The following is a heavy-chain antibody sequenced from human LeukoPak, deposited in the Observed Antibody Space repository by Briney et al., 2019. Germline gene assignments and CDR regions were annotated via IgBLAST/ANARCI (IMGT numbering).Heavy chain of an antibody. J-gene: IGHJ4*02. D-gene: IGHD6-19*01. Sequence: ASVKVSCKASGYTFTGYYMHWVRQAPGQGLEWMGIINPSGGSTSYAQKFQGRVTMTRDMSTSTVYMELSSLRSEDTAVYYCARDMSSGLPDYWGQGTLVTVPS. CDR1: GYTFTGYY. V-gene: IGHV1-46*01. CDR3: ARDMSSGLPDY. CDR2: INPSGGST.